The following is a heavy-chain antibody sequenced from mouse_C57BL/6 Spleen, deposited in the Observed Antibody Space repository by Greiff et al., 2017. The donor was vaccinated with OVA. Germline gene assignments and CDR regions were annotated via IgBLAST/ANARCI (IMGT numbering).Heavy chain of an antibody. CDR2: IYPGDGDT. D-gene: IGHD4-1*01. V-gene: IGHV1-82*01. CDR1: GYAFSSSW. CDR3: ARLTGTDY. Sequence: QVQLQQSGPELVKPGASVKISCKASGYAFSSSWMNWVKQRPGKGLEWIGRIYPGDGDTNYNGKFKGKATLTADKSSSTAYMQLSSLTSEDSAVYFCARLTGTDYWGQGTTLTVYS. J-gene: IGHJ2*01.